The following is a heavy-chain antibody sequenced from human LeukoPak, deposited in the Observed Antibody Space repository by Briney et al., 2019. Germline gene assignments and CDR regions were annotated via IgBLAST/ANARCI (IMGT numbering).Heavy chain of an antibody. CDR2: IWYDGTNK. J-gene: IGHJ4*02. D-gene: IGHD3-10*01. V-gene: IGHV3-33*01. Sequence: GGSLRLSCAASGFTFSSYGMHWVRQAPGRGLEWVAVIWYDGTNKYYADSVKGRFTISRDNSKNTLYLQMNSLRAEDTAVYYCARRDGELHNDYFDYWGQGTLVTASS. CDR1: GFTFSSYG. CDR3: ARRDGELHNDYFDY.